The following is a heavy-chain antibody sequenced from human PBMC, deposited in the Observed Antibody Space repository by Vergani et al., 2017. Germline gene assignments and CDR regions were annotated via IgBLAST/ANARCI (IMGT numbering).Heavy chain of an antibody. CDR2: ISNDGSKK. J-gene: IGHJ6*03. D-gene: IGHD3-10*01. CDR1: GFSFSSHA. V-gene: IGHV3-30*18. Sequence: QVQLAESGGGRVQPGRSLRLPCAASGFSFSSHAIHWVRQAPGKGLEWGAVISNDGSKKYYAESVKGLFTISRDNYKNTLDLQMNSLRTQDTAVYYCAKAGSVTSGSLQYNCYMDVWGKGTTVTVSS. CDR3: AKAGSVTSGSLQYNCYMDV.